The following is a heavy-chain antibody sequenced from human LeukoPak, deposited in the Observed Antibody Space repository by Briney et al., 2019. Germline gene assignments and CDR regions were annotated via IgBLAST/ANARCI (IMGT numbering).Heavy chain of an antibody. CDR1: GHTFTSYY. D-gene: IGHD5-18*01. Sequence: GASVKVSCKASGHTFTSYYMHWVRQAPGQGLEWMGLINPSGGSTNYAQKFQGRVTMTRDTSTGTVYMELSSLRFEDSAMYYCARSWIRSGRVVGYFDFWGQGIPVTVSS. CDR2: INPSGGST. CDR3: ARSWIRSGRVVGYFDF. V-gene: IGHV1-46*01. J-gene: IGHJ4*02.